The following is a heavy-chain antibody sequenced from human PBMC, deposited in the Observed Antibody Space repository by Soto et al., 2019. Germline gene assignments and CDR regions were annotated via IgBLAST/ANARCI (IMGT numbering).Heavy chain of an antibody. V-gene: IGHV3-21*01. J-gene: IGHJ6*02. CDR2: ISSSSSYI. CDR3: ARWTDRTRLGSSWNYYGMDV. D-gene: IGHD6-13*01. Sequence: PGGSLRLSCAASGFTFSSYSMNWVRQAPGKWLEWVSSISSSSSYIYYADSVKGRFTISRDNAKNSLYLQMNSLRAEDTAVYYCARWTDRTRLGSSWNYYGMDVWGQGXTVTVYS. CDR1: GFTFSSYS.